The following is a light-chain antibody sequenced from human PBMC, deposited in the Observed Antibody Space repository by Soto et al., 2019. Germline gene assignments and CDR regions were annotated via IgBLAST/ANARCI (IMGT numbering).Light chain of an antibody. CDR1: QTVGTN. J-gene: IGKJ4*01. CDR3: QQYNNWGLA. Sequence: IVMTQSPATLSVSPGEGVTLSCRASQTVGTNLAWYQQRPGQAPRLLIYGASTRATGVPASFSGSGSGTEFTLTIKSLHSEDFAVYFCQQYNNWGLAFGGGTKVEI. V-gene: IGKV3D-15*01. CDR2: GAS.